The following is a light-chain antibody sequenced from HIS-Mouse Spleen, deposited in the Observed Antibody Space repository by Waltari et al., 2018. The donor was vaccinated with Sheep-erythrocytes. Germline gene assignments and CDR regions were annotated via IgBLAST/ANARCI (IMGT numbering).Light chain of an antibody. CDR2: QDS. J-gene: IGLJ2*01. CDR3: QAWDSSVV. V-gene: IGLV3-1*01. Sequence: LTQPPSVSVSPGQTASLTCSGDKLGDKYACWYQQKPGQSPVLVIYQDSKRPSGIPERFSGSNSGNTATLTISGTQAMDEADYYCQAWDSSVVFGGGTKLTVL. CDR1: KLGDKY.